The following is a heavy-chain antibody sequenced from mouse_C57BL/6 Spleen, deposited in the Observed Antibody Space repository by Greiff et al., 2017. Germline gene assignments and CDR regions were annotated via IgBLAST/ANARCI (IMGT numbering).Heavy chain of an antibody. CDR1: GYTFTDYE. V-gene: IGHV1-15*01. J-gene: IGHJ4*01. Sequence: QVHVKQSGAELVRPAASVTLSCKASGYTFTDYEMHWVKQTPVHGLEWIGAIDPETGGTAYNQKFKGKAILTADKSSRTAYMGLRSLTSEDSAVDYCTRRYYGRNYAMDYWGQGTSVTVSS. CDR3: TRRYYGRNYAMDY. CDR2: IDPETGGT. D-gene: IGHD1-1*01.